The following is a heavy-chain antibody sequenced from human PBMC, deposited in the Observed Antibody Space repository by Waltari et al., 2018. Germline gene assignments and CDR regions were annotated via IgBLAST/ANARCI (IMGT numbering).Heavy chain of an antibody. Sequence: EVQLVESGGGLVQPGGSLRLSCAASGFTLGNYWMFWVRQPPGKGLVWVSRISSDGSITGYAGSVKGRFITSRDNAKNTLFLQMDSLRVEDTAVYYCARDFVSGSSDCWGQGTLVTVS. CDR2: ISSDGSIT. CDR1: GFTLGNYW. V-gene: IGHV3-74*01. J-gene: IGHJ4*02. D-gene: IGHD3-3*01. CDR3: ARDFVSGSSDC.